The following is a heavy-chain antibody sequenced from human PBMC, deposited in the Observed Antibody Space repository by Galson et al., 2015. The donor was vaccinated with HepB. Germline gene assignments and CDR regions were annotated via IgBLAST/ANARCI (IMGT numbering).Heavy chain of an antibody. V-gene: IGHV3-33*01. J-gene: IGHJ4*02. D-gene: IGHD3-10*01. CDR3: ARDPTMVRGVIMSLYSDY. Sequence: SLRLSYAASGFTFSNYGIHWVRQAPGEGLEWVAVIWYDGSKKYYADSVKGRFTISRDNSKNTVYLQMNSLRAEDTAVYYCARDPTMVRGVIMSLYSDYWGQGTLVTVSS. CDR2: IWYDGSKK. CDR1: GFTFSNYG.